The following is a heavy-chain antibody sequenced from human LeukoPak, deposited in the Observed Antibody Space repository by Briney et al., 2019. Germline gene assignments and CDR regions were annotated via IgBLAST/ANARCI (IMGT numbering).Heavy chain of an antibody. J-gene: IGHJ4*02. D-gene: IGHD4-17*01. CDR2: IYYTGRT. V-gene: IGHV4-31*03. CDR3: ARVVPDYGGYGGSRYFFDY. CDR1: GGSISNGDFY. Sequence: SETLPLTCTVSGGSISNGDFYWSWVRQRPGKGLEWLGYIYYTGRTTYTPFLKRRVTISADTSQSQFSLKLTSVTAADTAVYYCARVVPDYGGYGGSRYFFDYWGQGTLITVSS.